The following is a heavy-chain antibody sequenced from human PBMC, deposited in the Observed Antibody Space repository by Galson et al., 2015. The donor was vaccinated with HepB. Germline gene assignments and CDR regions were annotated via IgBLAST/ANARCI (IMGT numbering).Heavy chain of an antibody. V-gene: IGHV3-15*01. D-gene: IGHD3-3*01. J-gene: IGHJ3*02. CDR3: TTINVLRFLEWLLTPPHDAFDI. CDR2: IKSKTDGGTT. CDR1: GFTFSNAW. Sequence: SLRLSCAASGFTFSNAWMSWVRQAPGKGLEWVGRIKSKTDGGTTDYAAPVKGRFTISRDDSKNTLYLQMNSLKTEDTAVYYCTTINVLRFLEWLLTPPHDAFDIWGQGTMVTVSS.